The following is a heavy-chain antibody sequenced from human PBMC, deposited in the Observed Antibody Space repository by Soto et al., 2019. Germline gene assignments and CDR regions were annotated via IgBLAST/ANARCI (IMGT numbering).Heavy chain of an antibody. Sequence: EFQLVESGGGLVQPGGSLRLSCAASGFTFSSYSMNWVRQAPGKGLEWISYISSSSSTIYYADSVKGRFTISRYNDKNSLYLQMNSLRAEDTAVYYCARDVKYRSDAFDIWGQGTMVTVSS. CDR1: GFTFSSYS. CDR3: ARDVKYRSDAFDI. J-gene: IGHJ3*02. CDR2: ISSSSSTI. V-gene: IGHV3-48*01. D-gene: IGHD6-6*01.